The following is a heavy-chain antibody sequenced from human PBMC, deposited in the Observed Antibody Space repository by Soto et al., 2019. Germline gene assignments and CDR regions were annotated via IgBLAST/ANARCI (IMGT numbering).Heavy chain of an antibody. CDR2: IDWDDDK. Sequence: SGPTLVNPTQTLTLTCTFSGFSLSTSGMRVSWIRQPPGKALEWLARIDWDDDKFYSTSLKTRLTISRDTSKNQVVLTMTNMDPVDTATYYCARVESWTRGGMDVWGQGTTVTVSS. V-gene: IGHV2-70*04. J-gene: IGHJ6*02. CDR3: ARVESWTRGGMDV. CDR1: GFSLSTSGMR. D-gene: IGHD3-10*01.